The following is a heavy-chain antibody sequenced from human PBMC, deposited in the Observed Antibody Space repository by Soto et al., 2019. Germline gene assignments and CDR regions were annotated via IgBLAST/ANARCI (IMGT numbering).Heavy chain of an antibody. CDR2: VYSSGTT. D-gene: IGHD3-10*01. V-gene: IGHV4-4*07. Sequence: QVQLQESGPGLVKPSETLSLTCSVSGGSINSYWWSWIRQPAGKGLEWIGRVYSSGTTDYNPSLNSRATLSVETSKNQFSLKLSSVTAADTAVYYCARDIGSYAYGEGYWGQGIQVTASS. J-gene: IGHJ4*02. CDR3: ARDIGSYAYGEGY. CDR1: GGSINSYW.